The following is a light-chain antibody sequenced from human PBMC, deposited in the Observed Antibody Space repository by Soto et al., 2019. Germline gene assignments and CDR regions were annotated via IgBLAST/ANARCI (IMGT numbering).Light chain of an antibody. J-gene: IGKJ1*01. Sequence: EIVLTQSPATLSLSPGERATLSCRASQSVSSNYLAWYQQKPGQAPRLLIYGASSRATGIPDRFSGSGSGTDFTLTIGRLAPEDFAVYYCRQYGSSPETFGQGTKVDIK. CDR3: RQYGSSPET. CDR1: QSVSSNY. V-gene: IGKV3-20*01. CDR2: GAS.